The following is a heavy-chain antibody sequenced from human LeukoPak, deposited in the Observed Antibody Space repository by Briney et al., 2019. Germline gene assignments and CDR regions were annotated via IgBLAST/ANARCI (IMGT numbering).Heavy chain of an antibody. Sequence: GASVKVSCKASGYTFINYDINWVRQAPGQGLEWIRWLNPNSDNRGFARKFQDRVTLTRDTSISTAYMDLYSLTSEDTAVYYCARGNMFRFGGVSWGQGSLVTVSS. CDR2: LNPNSDNR. V-gene: IGHV1-8*01. D-gene: IGHD3-16*01. CDR3: ARGNMFRFGGVS. J-gene: IGHJ5*02. CDR1: GYTFINYD.